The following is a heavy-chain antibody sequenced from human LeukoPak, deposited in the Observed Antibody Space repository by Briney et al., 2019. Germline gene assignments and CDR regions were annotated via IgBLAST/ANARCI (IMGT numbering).Heavy chain of an antibody. V-gene: IGHV3-64*01. CDR2: ISSDGGST. CDR1: GFTFNSYV. CDR3: AREAMRRNFDS. J-gene: IGHJ4*02. Sequence: GGSLRLSCTASGFTFNSYVMYWVRQAPGKGPEYVSAISSDGGSTYYANSVKGRFTVSRDNSKNTLYLQMGSLRVDDMAVYYCAREAMRRNFDSWGQGTLVTVSS.